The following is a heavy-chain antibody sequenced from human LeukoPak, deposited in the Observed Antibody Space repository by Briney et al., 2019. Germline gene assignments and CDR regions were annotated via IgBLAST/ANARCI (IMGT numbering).Heavy chain of an antibody. CDR1: GYRFTNSR. CDR2: IYPGDSDT. V-gene: IGHV5-51*01. CDR3: VRHGTADY. D-gene: IGHD1-26*01. Sequence: GESLKISCKASGYRFTNSRIGWVRQMPGKALEWMGIIYPGDSDTRYSPSFQGQVTISADKSISTAYLQWTSLKASDTAMYYCVRHGTADYWGQGTLVTVSS. J-gene: IGHJ4*02.